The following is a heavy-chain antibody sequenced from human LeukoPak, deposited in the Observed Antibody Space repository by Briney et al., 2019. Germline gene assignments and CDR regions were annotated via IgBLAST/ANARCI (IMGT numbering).Heavy chain of an antibody. CDR1: GFTFSSYS. CDR3: AREGWQQLAPFDY. Sequence: PGGSLRLSCAASGFTFSSYSMNWVRQAPGKGLEWVSSISSSSYIYYADSVKGRFTISRDNAKNSLYLQMNSLRAEDTAVYYCAREGWQQLAPFDYWGQGTLVTVSS. J-gene: IGHJ4*02. D-gene: IGHD6-13*01. CDR2: ISSSSYI. V-gene: IGHV3-21*01.